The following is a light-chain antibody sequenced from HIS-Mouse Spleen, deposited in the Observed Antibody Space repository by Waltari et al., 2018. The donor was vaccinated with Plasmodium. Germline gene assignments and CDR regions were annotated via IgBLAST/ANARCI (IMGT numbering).Light chain of an antibody. CDR1: ALPKKY. CDR2: EDS. CDR3: YSTDSSGNHRV. Sequence: SYELTQPPSVSVSPGQTARITCSGDALPKKYASWYQQKSGQAPVLVIYEDSKRPSGNPERFSGSSSGTMATLTISGAQVEDEADYYCYSTDSSGNHRVFGGGTKLTVL. V-gene: IGLV3-10*01. J-gene: IGLJ3*02.